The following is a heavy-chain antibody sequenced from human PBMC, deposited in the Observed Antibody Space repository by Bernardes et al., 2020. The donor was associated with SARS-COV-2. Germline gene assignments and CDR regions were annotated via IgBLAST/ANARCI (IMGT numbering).Heavy chain of an antibody. CDR2: ITSDGTKI. CDR3: ARDRDWVIFDY. V-gene: IGHV3-74*01. CDR1: GFTFSSYV. J-gene: IGHJ4*02. Sequence: GGSLRLSCAASGFTFSSYVMHWVRQAPGQGPVWVSRITSDGTKITYADSVKGRFTVSRDNAKNIVYLQMNSLRAEDTAVYYCARDRDWVIFDYWGQGIVVTVSS. D-gene: IGHD3-22*01.